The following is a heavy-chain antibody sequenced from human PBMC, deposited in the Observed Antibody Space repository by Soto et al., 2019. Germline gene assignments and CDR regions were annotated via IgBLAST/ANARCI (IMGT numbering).Heavy chain of an antibody. CDR3: ARARGPEYSSAIFFDI. J-gene: IGHJ4*02. V-gene: IGHV3-53*01. CDR2: IYSAGTT. Sequence: SGGSLRLSCAASGLTVSSSYMSWVRQAPGKGLQWVSVIYSAGTTYYANSVKGRFTISRDIFTNMLYLQMSSLTDEDTAVYYCARARGPEYSSAIFFDIWGQGALVTVCS. D-gene: IGHD5-18*01. CDR1: GLTVSSSY.